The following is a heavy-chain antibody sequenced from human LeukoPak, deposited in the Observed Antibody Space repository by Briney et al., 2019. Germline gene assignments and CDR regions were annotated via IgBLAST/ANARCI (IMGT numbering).Heavy chain of an antibody. V-gene: IGHV3-64*01. J-gene: IGHJ4*01. D-gene: IGHD1-26*01. CDR2: ISSNGRSN. CDR1: GFTFSSYA. CDR3: ARGGPFQWEILVY. Sequence: PGGCLRLSCAASGFTFSSYAMHWVRQAPGKGLEYVSVISSNGRSNSHANSVKGTFTISRDNSKNTLYLQMGSLRAEDMAVYYCARGGPFQWEILVYWGQEPWSPSPQ.